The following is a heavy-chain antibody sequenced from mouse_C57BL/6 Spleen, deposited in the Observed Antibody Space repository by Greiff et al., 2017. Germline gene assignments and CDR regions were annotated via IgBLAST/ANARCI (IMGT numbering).Heavy chain of an antibody. Sequence: QEQLKQPGAELVKPGASVKLSCKASGYTFTSYWMHWVKQRPGQGLEWIGMIHPNSGSTNYNEKFKSKATLTVDKSSRTAYMQLSSLTSEDSAVYYCARGRGFITTVVESYWYFDVWGTGTTVTVSS. D-gene: IGHD1-1*01. CDR1: GYTFTSYW. CDR2: IHPNSGST. V-gene: IGHV1-64*01. J-gene: IGHJ1*03. CDR3: ARGRGFITTVVESYWYFDV.